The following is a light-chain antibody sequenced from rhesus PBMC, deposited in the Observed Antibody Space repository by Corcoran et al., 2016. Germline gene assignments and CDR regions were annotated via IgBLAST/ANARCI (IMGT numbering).Light chain of an antibody. CDR1: VNVNNY. CDR3: QHGYGTPYS. Sequence: DIQMTQSPSSLSASVGDRVTITCRSSVNVNNYLNWYQQKPGKAPKLLIYKASTLQSGVPSWFSGSGSGTEYTFAISSLQPEDVATYYCQHGYGTPYSFGQGTKV. CDR2: KAS. V-gene: IGKV1-74*01. J-gene: IGKJ2*01.